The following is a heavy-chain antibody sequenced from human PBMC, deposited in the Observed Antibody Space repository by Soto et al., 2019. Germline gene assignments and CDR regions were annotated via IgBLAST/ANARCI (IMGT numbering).Heavy chain of an antibody. D-gene: IGHD2-2*01. J-gene: IGHJ6*02. CDR2: IWYDGSNK. V-gene: IGHV3-33*01. Sequence: PGGSLRLSCAASVVTFSSYCMHGVRQAPGKGLEWVAVIWYDGSNKYYADSVKGRFTISRDNSKNTLYLQMNSLRAEDTAVYYCARSVGLGYCSSTSCYAYYYYYGMDVWGQGTTVTVSS. CDR3: ARSVGLGYCSSTSCYAYYYYYGMDV. CDR1: VVTFSSYC.